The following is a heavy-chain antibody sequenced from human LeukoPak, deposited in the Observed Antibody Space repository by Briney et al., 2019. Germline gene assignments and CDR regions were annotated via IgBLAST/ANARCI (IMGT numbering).Heavy chain of an antibody. V-gene: IGHV3-74*01. D-gene: IGHD7-27*01. J-gene: IGHJ4*02. CDR1: GFTFDDYA. Sequence: GRSLRLSCAASGFTFDDYAMHWVRQAPGKGLVWVARINSGGTSTNYADSVKGRLTISRDNAKNTLYLQVHSLRVEDTAAYYCAREPPGGNWGFDYWGKGTLVTVSS. CDR2: INSGGTST. CDR3: AREPPGGNWGFDY.